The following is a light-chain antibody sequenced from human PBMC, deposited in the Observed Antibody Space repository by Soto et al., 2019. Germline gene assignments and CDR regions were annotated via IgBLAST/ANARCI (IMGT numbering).Light chain of an antibody. CDR1: QSVLYSSNNKNY. CDR2: WAS. V-gene: IGKV4-1*01. J-gene: IGKJ2*01. CDR3: QQYESTPPT. Sequence: DIVMTQSPDSLAVSLGERATINCKSSQSVLYSSNNKNYLAWYQQRPGQPPKLLIYWASTRESGVPDRFSGSGSGTDFNLTITSLQAEDVEVYYCQQYESTPPTFGQGTKLEIK.